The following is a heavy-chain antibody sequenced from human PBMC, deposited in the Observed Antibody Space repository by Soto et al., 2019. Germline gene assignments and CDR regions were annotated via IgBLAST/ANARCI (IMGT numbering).Heavy chain of an antibody. CDR2: IYYSGST. CDR1: RNSISSGDSY. V-gene: IGHV4-30-4*02. D-gene: IGHD1-1*01. J-gene: IGHJ3*02. CDR3: ARGRGTGTPDAFDI. Sequence: SDTLSLTCSVIRNSISSGDSYWIWISQPPGKGLEWIGYIYYSGSTYYNPSLKSRVTISVDTSKNQFSLKLSSVTAADTAVYYCARGRGTGTPDAFDIWGQGTMVT.